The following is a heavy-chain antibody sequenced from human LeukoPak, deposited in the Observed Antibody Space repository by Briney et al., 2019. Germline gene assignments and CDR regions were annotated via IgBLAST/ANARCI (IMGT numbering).Heavy chain of an antibody. D-gene: IGHD5-12*01. Sequence: ASVKVSCKASGYTFTSYGISWVRQAPGQGLEWMGWITPFNGNTNYAQQSQDRVTITRDRSRNTVYMELNSLRFEDTAMYYCARSPFSGDDDAFDIWGQGTMVTVSS. CDR3: ARSPFSGDDDAFDI. CDR2: ITPFNGNT. CDR1: GYTFTSYG. J-gene: IGHJ3*02. V-gene: IGHV1-18*01.